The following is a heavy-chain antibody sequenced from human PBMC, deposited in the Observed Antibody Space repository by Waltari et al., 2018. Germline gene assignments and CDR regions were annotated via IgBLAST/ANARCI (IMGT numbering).Heavy chain of an antibody. Sequence: EVQLVESGGGLVQPGGSLRLSCAASGFSLSGYSMSWVRQTAGKGLDWLAFAGVDGTTMYYADSVKGRFTISRDIRENSVYLQMNSLRVEDTGLFYCARTWRENTFDIWGQGTMVTVSS. CDR3: ARTWRENTFDI. J-gene: IGHJ3*02. V-gene: IGHV3-48*03. CDR2: AGVDGTTM. CDR1: GFSLSGYS. D-gene: IGHD2-2*02.